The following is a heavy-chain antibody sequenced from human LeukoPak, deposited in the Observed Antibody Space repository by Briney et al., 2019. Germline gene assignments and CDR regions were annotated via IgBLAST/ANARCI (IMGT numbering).Heavy chain of an antibody. Sequence: SETLSLTCTVSGGSISSSSYYRGWIRQPPGKGLEWIGSIYYSGSTYYNPSLKSRVTISVDTSKNQFSLKLSSVTAADTAVYYCARHDGKRVLYYFDYWGQGTLVTVSS. CDR3: ARHDGKRVLYYFDY. J-gene: IGHJ4*02. CDR1: GGSISSSSYY. D-gene: IGHD2/OR15-2a*01. V-gene: IGHV4-39*01. CDR2: IYYSGST.